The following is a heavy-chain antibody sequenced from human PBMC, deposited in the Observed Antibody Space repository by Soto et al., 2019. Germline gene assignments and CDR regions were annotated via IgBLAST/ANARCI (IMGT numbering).Heavy chain of an antibody. CDR2: IYYSGST. Sequence: PSETLSLTCTVSGGSISSYYWSWIRQPPGKGQERIGYIYYSGSTNYNPSLKSRVTISVDTSKNQFSLKLSSVTAADTAVYYCARNYADDYIWGSYRDAFDIWGQGTMVTVSS. CDR3: ARNYADDYIWGSYRDAFDI. V-gene: IGHV4-59*08. J-gene: IGHJ3*02. CDR1: GGSISSYY. D-gene: IGHD3-16*02.